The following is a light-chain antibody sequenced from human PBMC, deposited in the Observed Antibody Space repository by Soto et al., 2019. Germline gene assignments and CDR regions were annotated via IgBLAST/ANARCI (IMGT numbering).Light chain of an antibody. CDR3: QQFNSYPLYT. V-gene: IGKV1-13*02. CDR1: QGISSA. J-gene: IGKJ2*01. Sequence: AIQLTQSPSSLSASVGDRVTITCRGSQGISSALAWYQQKPGKAPKLLIYDASSLESGVPSRFSGSGSGTDCTLTISSLQPEDFATYYCQQFNSYPLYTFGQGTKLEIK. CDR2: DAS.